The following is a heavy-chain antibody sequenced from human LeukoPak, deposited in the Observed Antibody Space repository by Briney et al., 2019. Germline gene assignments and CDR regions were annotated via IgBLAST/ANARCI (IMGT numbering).Heavy chain of an antibody. D-gene: IGHD5-12*01. J-gene: IGHJ6*02. Sequence: SETLSLTCTVSGGSVSSGSYYWSGIRQPPGKGLEWIGYIYYSGSTNYNPSLKSRVTISVDTSKNQFSLKLSSVTAADTAVYYCARDRVATIYLSSSYGMDVWGQGTTVTVSS. CDR3: ARDRVATIYLSSSYGMDV. CDR1: GGSVSSGSYY. V-gene: IGHV4-61*01. CDR2: IYYSGST.